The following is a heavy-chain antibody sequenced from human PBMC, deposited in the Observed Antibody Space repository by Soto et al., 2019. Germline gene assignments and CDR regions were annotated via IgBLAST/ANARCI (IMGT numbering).Heavy chain of an antibody. CDR3: ANEYSWDY. CDR2: ISYDGSNK. Sequence: QVQLVESGGGVVQPGRSLRLSCAASGFTISSYGMHWVRQAPGKGLEWVAVISYDGSNKYYADSVKGRFTISRDNSKNTLYLQMNSLRAEDTAVYYCANEYSWDYCGQGTLVTVSS. V-gene: IGHV3-30*18. J-gene: IGHJ4*02. CDR1: GFTISSYG. D-gene: IGHD1-20*01.